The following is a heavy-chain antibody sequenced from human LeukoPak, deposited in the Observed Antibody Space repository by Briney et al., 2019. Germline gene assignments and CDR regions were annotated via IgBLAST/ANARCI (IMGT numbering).Heavy chain of an antibody. CDR1: GASIRSSY. CDR3: ARDTSSASGSYYDL. J-gene: IGHJ5*02. Sequence: SETRSFTSADAGASIRSSYWSWIGQPSGKELEWIGYIYYSGSTNYNPSLKSRVTISVDTSKNQFSLKLSSVTAADTAVYYCARDTSSASGSYYDLWGQGTLVTVSS. CDR2: IYYSGST. D-gene: IGHD1-26*01. V-gene: IGHV4-59*01.